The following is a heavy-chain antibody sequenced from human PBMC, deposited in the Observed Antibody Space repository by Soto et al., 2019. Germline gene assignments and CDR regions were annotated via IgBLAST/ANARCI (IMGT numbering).Heavy chain of an antibody. CDR2: ISAYNGKT. CDR1: GYTFTSYG. V-gene: IGHV1-18*01. CDR3: ARDITPPDY. Sequence: QVQLVQSGAEVKKPGASVKVSCKASGYTFTSYGISWVRQAPGQGLEWMGWISAYNGKTNYAQKLQGTVTMTADTSTSTAYMKLTSLRYDDTVVSYCARDITPPDYWGQGTLVTVS. J-gene: IGHJ4*02.